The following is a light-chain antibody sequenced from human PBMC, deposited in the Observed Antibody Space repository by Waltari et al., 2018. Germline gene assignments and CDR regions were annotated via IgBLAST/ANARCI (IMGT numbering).Light chain of an antibody. CDR1: QSISSY. V-gene: IGKV1-5*03. J-gene: IGKJ1*01. CDR3: QQYNRYST. Sequence: DIQMTQSPSTLSASVGDRVTITCRASQSISSYLAWYQQKPGKAPKLLISKASTLGSGVPARFSGSGSGTEFTLTISSLLPDDFATYYCQQYNRYSTFGQGTKVEIK. CDR2: KAS.